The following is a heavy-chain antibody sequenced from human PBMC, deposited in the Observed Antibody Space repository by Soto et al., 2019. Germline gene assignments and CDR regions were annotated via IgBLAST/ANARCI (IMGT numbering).Heavy chain of an antibody. CDR2: IRFDGSNI. J-gene: IGHJ6*03. Sequence: GGSLRLSCAVSEIIFSGYGMHWVRQAPGKGLEWVAVIRFDGSNIHYADSVKGRFTISRDNAKNTLYLQMNSLRAEDTAVYYCARYPAGSGSPTPHYYYYYMDVWGKGTTVTVSS. CDR3: ARYPAGSGSPTPHYYYYYMDV. D-gene: IGHD3-10*01. CDR1: EIIFSGYG. V-gene: IGHV3-33*01.